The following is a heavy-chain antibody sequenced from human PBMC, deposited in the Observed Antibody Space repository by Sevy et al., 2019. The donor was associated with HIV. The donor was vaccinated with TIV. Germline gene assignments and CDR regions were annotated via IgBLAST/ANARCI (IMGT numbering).Heavy chain of an antibody. CDR3: ARPRANYVDHYFFYAMDV. J-gene: IGHJ6*02. CDR2: ISYDGSDK. D-gene: IGHD4-17*01. Sequence: GGSLRLSCAASGFAFSNYYAMHWVRQAPGKGLEWVALISYDGSDKYYADSVKGRFTVSRDNFKNKLFLQRNSLTTEDTALYYCARPRANYVDHYFFYAMDVWGQGTTVTVSS. CDR1: GFAFSNYYA. V-gene: IGHV3-30-3*01.